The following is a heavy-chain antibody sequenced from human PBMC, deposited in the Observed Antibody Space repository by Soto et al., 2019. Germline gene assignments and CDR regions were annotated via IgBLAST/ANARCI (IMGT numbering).Heavy chain of an antibody. J-gene: IGHJ4*02. CDR1: GFTFDDYA. D-gene: IGHD2-21*02. Sequence: PGGSLRLSCAASGFTFDDYAMSWVRQAPGKGLEWVSGINCRGSATDYADSVRGRFTISRDNAKNTLYLQMNSLRAEDTAVYYCAKVGLRNCGADCYYDYWGQGTLVTVSS. CDR2: INCRGSAT. CDR3: AKVGLRNCGADCYYDY. V-gene: IGHV3-20*04.